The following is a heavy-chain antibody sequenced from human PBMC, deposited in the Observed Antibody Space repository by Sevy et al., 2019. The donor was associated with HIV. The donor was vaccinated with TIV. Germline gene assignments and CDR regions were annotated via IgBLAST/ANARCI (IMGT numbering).Heavy chain of an antibody. CDR2: ISDDGSDK. CDR3: ANSRGRYEGSSWLYYYYITDV. J-gene: IGHJ6*02. D-gene: IGHD6-13*01. Sequence: GGSLRLSCVADGFSFSRHGMHWARQAPGKGLEWVAVISDDGSDKEYAESVKGRFTVSRDNSKDTVYLQMNRLRLDDTAVYYCANSRGRYEGSSWLYYYYITDVWGQGTTVTVSS. V-gene: IGHV3-30*18. CDR1: GFSFSRHG.